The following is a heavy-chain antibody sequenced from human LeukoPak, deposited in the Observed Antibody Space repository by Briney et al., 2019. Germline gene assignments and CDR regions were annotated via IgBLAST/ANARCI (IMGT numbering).Heavy chain of an antibody. D-gene: IGHD3-22*01. CDR3: AREAYYYDSSGYYYPHLFDY. V-gene: IGHV1-46*01. CDR2: INPSGGST. Sequence: ASVKVSCKASGYTFTSYYMHWVRQAPGQGLEWMGIINPSGGSTSYAQKFQGRVTMTRDTSTSTVYMELSSLRSEDTAVYYCAREAYYYDSSGYYYPHLFDYWGQGTLVTVSS. CDR1: GYTFTSYY. J-gene: IGHJ4*02.